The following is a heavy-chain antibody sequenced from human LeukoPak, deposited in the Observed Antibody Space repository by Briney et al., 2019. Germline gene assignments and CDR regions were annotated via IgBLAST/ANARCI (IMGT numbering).Heavy chain of an antibody. J-gene: IGHJ4*02. Sequence: PGGSLRLSCAASGFILSNYRMNWVRQAPGKGLEWVSSISSSSSYIYYADSVKGRFTISRDNAKNSLYLQMNSLRAEDTAVYYCARPPYRSSWGDWGQGTLVTVSS. CDR1: GFILSNYR. CDR3: ARPPYRSSWGD. CDR2: ISSSSSYI. D-gene: IGHD6-13*01. V-gene: IGHV3-21*01.